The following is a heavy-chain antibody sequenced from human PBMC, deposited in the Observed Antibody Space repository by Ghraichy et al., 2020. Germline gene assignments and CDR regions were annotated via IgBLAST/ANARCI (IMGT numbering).Heavy chain of an antibody. CDR2: SSWDGIGT. CDR1: GFTYDDFS. Sequence: GGSLRLSCAAAGFTYDDFSMIWVRQAPGKGREWVSLSSWDGIGTYYADSVKGRFTVTRDNSRGSLYFQMNSLRTEDTALYYCARDSGGFKSLTVTSGWDYWGQGTLVTVSS. V-gene: IGHV3-43*01. D-gene: IGHD4-17*01. J-gene: IGHJ4*02. CDR3: ARDSGGFKSLTVTSGWDY.